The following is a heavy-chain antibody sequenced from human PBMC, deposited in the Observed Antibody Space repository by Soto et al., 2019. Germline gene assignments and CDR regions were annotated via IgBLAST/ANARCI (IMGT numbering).Heavy chain of an antibody. D-gene: IGHD6-13*01. J-gene: IGHJ5*02. CDR1: GFTFSSYS. CDR3: ARHSERIAQLGWFDP. V-gene: IGHV3-48*02. CDR2: ISSSSSTI. Sequence: EVQLVESGGGLVQPRGSLRLSCAASGFTFSSYSMNWVGQAPGKGLEWVSYISSSSSTIYYEDSVKGRFTISRDNAKNSLYLPINSLRDEDTAVYYCARHSERIAQLGWFDPWGQGTLVTVSS.